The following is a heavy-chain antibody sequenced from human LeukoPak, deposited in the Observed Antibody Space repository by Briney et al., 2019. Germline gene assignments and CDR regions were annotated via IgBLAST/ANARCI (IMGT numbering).Heavy chain of an antibody. J-gene: IGHJ4*02. CDR1: EFTFSSYG. CDR2: IRYDGSNK. V-gene: IGHV3-30*02. D-gene: IGHD5-12*01. CDR3: AREYTGYDAY. Sequence: GGSLRLSCAASEFTFSSYGMRWVRQAPGKGLEWVAFIRYDGSNKYYADSVKGRFTISRDNSKNTLYLQMNSLRAEDTAVYYCAREYTGYDAYWGQGTLVTVSS.